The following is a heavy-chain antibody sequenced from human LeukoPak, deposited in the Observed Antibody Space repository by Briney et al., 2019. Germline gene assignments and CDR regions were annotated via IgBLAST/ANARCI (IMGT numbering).Heavy chain of an antibody. CDR1: GGSISSYY. Sequence: NSSETLSLTCTVSGGSISSYYWSWIRQPPGKGLEWLGNIYYSGSTNYNPSLKSRVTISVDTSKNQFSLKLSSVTAADTAVYYCTRGSIAYYYMDVWGKGTTVTISS. V-gene: IGHV4-59*01. CDR2: IYYSGST. CDR3: TRGSIAYYYMDV. D-gene: IGHD3-22*01. J-gene: IGHJ6*03.